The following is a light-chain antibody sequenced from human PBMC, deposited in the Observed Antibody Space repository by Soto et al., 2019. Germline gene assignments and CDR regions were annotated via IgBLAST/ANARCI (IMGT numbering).Light chain of an antibody. Sequence: QSVLTQPPSVSGAPGQRVTISCTGSSSNIGAGYDVHWYQQLPGTAPKLLIFGNSNRPSGVPDRFSGSKSGTSASLAITGLQAEHEADYYCHSYDSSLSGSSVPFGGGTQLTVL. CDR1: SSNIGAGYD. CDR3: HSYDSSLSGSSVP. J-gene: IGLJ2*01. CDR2: GNS. V-gene: IGLV1-40*01.